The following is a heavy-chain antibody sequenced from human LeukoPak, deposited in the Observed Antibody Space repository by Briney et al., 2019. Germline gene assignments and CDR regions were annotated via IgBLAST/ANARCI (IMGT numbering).Heavy chain of an antibody. CDR2: ISAYNGNT. J-gene: IGHJ4*02. Sequence: ASVKVSCKASGYTFTSYGISWVRQSPGQGLEWMGWISAYNGNTNYAQKLQGRVTMTTDTSTSTAYMELRSLRSDDTDVYYCARDGVAAARGPYYFDYWGQGTLVTVSS. D-gene: IGHD6-13*01. V-gene: IGHV1-18*01. CDR1: GYTFTSYG. CDR3: ARDGVAAARGPYYFDY.